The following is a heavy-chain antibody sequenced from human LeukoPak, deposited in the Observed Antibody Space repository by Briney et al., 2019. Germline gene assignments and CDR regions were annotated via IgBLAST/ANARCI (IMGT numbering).Heavy chain of an antibody. CDR3: ARDPPQSDAFDI. CDR1: GGTFSSYA. V-gene: IGHV1-69*04. CDR2: IIPILGIA. Sequence: ASVKVSCKASGGTFSSYAISWVRQAPGQGLEWMGRIIPILGIANYSQKFQGRVTITADKSTSTAYMELSSLRSEDTAVYYCARDPPQSDAFDIWGQGTMVTVSS. J-gene: IGHJ3*02.